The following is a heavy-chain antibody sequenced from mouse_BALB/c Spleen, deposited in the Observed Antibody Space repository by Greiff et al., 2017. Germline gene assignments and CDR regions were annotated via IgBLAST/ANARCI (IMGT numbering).Heavy chain of an antibody. V-gene: IGHV5-4*02. CDR2: ISDGGSYT. CDR3: ASEGIYDGYLHAMDY. Sequence: EVHLVESGGGLVKPGGSLKLSCAASGFTFSDYYMYWVRQTPEKRLEWVATISDGGSYTYYPDSVKGRFTISRDNAKNNLYLQMSSLKSEDTAMYYCASEGIYDGYLHAMDYWGQGTSVTVSS. CDR1: GFTFSDYY. J-gene: IGHJ4*01. D-gene: IGHD2-3*01.